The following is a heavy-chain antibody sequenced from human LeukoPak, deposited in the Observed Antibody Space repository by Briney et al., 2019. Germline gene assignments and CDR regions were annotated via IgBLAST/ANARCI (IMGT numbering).Heavy chain of an antibody. J-gene: IGHJ3*02. Sequence: GESLKISGKGSGYRFNSYWIGWGRPMPGKGVGWMGIIYAGGTDTRYSPSFEGQVTLSDDRSISTAYLQWSSLKASDSAMYYCARSRGSSSWYMDAFDIWGQGTMVTVSS. CDR1: GYRFNSYW. D-gene: IGHD6-13*01. CDR3: ARSRGSSSWYMDAFDI. V-gene: IGHV5-51*01. CDR2: IYAGGTDT.